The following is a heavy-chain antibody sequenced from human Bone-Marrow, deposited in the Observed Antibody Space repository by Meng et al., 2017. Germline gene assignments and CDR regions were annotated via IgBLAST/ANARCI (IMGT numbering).Heavy chain of an antibody. CDR1: GGSFSGYY. J-gene: IGHJ4*02. CDR2: INHSGST. Sequence: QVQLQQGGAGLLKPSETLSLTCAVYGGSFSGYYWSWIRQPPGKGLEWIGEINHSGSTNYNPSLKSRVTISVDTSKNQFSLKLSSVTAADTAVYYCARARLYYYDSSGYPSYFDYWGQGTLVTVSS. CDR3: ARARLYYYDSSGYPSYFDY. D-gene: IGHD3-22*01. V-gene: IGHV4-34*01.